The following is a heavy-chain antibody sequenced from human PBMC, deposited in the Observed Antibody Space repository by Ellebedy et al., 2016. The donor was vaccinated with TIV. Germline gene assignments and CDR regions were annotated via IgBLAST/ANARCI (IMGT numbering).Heavy chain of an antibody. D-gene: IGHD1-26*01. CDR1: GFTFSSYA. J-gene: IGHJ4*02. CDR3: ARRWATYYFDY. V-gene: IGHV3-23*01. CDR2: VSGSGDNT. Sequence: GGSLRLSXAASGFTFSSYAMSWVCQAPGKGLEWVSTVSGSGDNTYYTNSVKGRFTISRDNSKNTLYLQLNSLRAEDTAVYFCARRWATYYFDYWGRGTLVTVSS.